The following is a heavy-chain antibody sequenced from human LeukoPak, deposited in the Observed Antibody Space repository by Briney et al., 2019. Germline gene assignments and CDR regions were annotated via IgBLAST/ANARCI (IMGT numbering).Heavy chain of an antibody. CDR1: GFTFNSYS. J-gene: IGHJ1*01. D-gene: IGHD4-23*01. V-gene: IGHV3-21*04. Sequence: GGSLRLSCAASGFTFNSYSMNWVRQAPGKGLEWVSSISSSSSIIYYADSVKGRFTISRDNAQNSLYLQMNSLRAEDTAVYYCARANYGGNPRYFQHWGQGTLVTVSS. CDR3: ARANYGGNPRYFQH. CDR2: ISSSSSII.